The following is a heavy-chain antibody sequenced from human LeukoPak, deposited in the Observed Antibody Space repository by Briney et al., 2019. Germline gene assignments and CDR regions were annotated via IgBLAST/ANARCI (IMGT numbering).Heavy chain of an antibody. V-gene: IGHV4-4*09. CDR3: ARGAVSDYYYYMDV. J-gene: IGHJ6*03. Sequence: PSETLSLTCIVSGVSFTSYYYSWLRQPPGQGLEWVGYIHTNGPTNYNPSVKSRVTISVDTSKNQFSLKVNSVTAADTAVYFCARGAVSDYYYYMDVWGKGTTVTVSS. CDR1: GVSFTSYY. CDR2: IHTNGPT. D-gene: IGHD3-16*01.